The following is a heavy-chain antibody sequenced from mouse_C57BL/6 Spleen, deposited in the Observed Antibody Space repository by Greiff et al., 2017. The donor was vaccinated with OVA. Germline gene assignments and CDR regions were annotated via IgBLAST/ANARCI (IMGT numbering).Heavy chain of an antibody. CDR1: GFTFSDSG. J-gene: IGHJ3*01. CDR2: ISSGSSTI. Sequence: EVQLVESGGGLVKPGGSLKLSCAASGFTFSDSGMHWVRQAPEKGLEWVAYISSGSSTIYYADTVKGRFTISRDNAKNTLFLQMTSLRSEDTAMYYCASPDYDAAWFAYWGQGTLVTVSA. D-gene: IGHD2-4*01. V-gene: IGHV5-17*01. CDR3: ASPDYDAAWFAY.